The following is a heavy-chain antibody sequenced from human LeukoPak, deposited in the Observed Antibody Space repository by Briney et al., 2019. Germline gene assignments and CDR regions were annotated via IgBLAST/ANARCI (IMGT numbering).Heavy chain of an antibody. D-gene: IGHD2-2*01. CDR3: AKGGCSSTSCRFDY. CDR1: GFTFSSYA. CDR2: ISGSGGST. Sequence: PGGSLRLSCAASGFTFSSYAMSWVRQAPGEGLEWVSAISGSGGSTYYADSVKGRFTISRDNSKNTLYLQMNSLRAEDTAVYYCAKGGCSSTSCRFDYWGQGTLVTVSS. V-gene: IGHV3-23*01. J-gene: IGHJ4*02.